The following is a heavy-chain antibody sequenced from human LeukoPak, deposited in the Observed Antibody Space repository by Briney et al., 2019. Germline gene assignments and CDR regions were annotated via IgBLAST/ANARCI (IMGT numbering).Heavy chain of an antibody. Sequence: GGSLRLSCAASGFTFSGYEMNWVRQAPGKGLEWVSYISSSGSRIYYADSVKGRFTISRDNAKNSLYLQMNSLRAEDTAVYYCARVGYSYGLDYFDSWGQGTLVTVSS. CDR1: GFTFSGYE. V-gene: IGHV3-48*03. D-gene: IGHD5-18*01. CDR2: ISSSGSRI. J-gene: IGHJ4*02. CDR3: ARVGYSYGLDYFDS.